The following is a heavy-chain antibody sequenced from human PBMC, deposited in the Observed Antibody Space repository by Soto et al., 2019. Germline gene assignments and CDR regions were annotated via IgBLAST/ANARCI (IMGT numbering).Heavy chain of an antibody. CDR3: ARMVYGSRRALEY. J-gene: IGHJ4*02. Sequence: SETLSLTCTVSGGSISSGDYYWSWIRQPPGKGLEWIGYIYYSVSTYYNPSLKSRVTISVDTCKDQLSLKLSAVTAADTALYYCARMVYGSRRALEYWGQGTMVTVSS. D-gene: IGHD3-10*01. V-gene: IGHV4-30-4*01. CDR1: GGSISSGDYY. CDR2: IYYSVST.